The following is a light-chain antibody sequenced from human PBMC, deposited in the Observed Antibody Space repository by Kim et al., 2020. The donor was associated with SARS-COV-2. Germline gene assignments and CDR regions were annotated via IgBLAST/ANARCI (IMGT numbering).Light chain of an antibody. CDR2: QDA. Sequence: VSPGQTASITCSGHKLGDKYACWFQQKSGQSPILVIYQDALRPSGIPERFSGSNSGNTATLTISGTQAMDEAEYYCQAWDSGTAVFGGGTQLTVL. CDR3: QAWDSGTAV. V-gene: IGLV3-1*01. J-gene: IGLJ3*02. CDR1: KLGDKY.